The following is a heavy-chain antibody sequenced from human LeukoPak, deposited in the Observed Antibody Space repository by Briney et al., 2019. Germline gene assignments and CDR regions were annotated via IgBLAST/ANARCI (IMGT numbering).Heavy chain of an antibody. CDR1: GYTFIGYY. D-gene: IGHD6-19*01. J-gene: IGHJ4*02. V-gene: IGHV1-2*02. CDR3: ARAQFSRGWYLGYFDF. Sequence: ASVKVSCKASGYTFIGYYMHWVRQAPGQGLEWMGWINPNSGGTNYAQKFQGRVTMTRDTSISTVYMELSRLRSDDTAVYYCARAQFSRGWYLGYFDFWGQGTLVTVSS. CDR2: INPNSGGT.